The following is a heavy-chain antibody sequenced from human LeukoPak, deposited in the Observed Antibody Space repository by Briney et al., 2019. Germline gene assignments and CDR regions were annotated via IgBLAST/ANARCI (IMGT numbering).Heavy chain of an antibody. CDR3: ARDSGSAYYYGSGTYYYDAFDF. J-gene: IGHJ3*01. V-gene: IGHV3-7*01. Sequence: PGGSLRLSCTVSGFTFSSYWMTWVRQAPGKGLEWVANIRQDESEKYYVDSVKGRFTISRDNAKNSLYLQMNSLRAEGTAVYYCARDSGSAYYYGSGTYYYDAFDFWGQGTTVTVSS. D-gene: IGHD3-10*01. CDR2: IRQDESEK. CDR1: GFTFSSYW.